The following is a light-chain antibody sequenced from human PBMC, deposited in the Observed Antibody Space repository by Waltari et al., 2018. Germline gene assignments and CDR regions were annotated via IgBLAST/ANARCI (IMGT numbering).Light chain of an antibody. CDR1: QSITSIA. CDR3: QQWDGSFLT. Sequence: EIVLTQSPGTLSLSPGERATLYCRASQSITSIALGWYQQKPGPAPRLLLFGASTRATGIPDRFSGSVSGTDFTLPINILEPEEFAVYYCQQWDGSFLTFGGGTEVEL. CDR2: GAS. J-gene: IGKJ4*01. V-gene: IGKV3-20*01.